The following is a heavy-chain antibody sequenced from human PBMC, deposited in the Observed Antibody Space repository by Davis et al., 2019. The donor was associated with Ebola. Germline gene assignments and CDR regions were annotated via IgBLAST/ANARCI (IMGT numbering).Heavy chain of an antibody. CDR2: MNQKRVNT. CDR1: GYTLTRHG. D-gene: IGHD3-10*01. Sequence: AASVTVSCKASGYTLTRHGFKWLRQANGQELEWVGWMNQKRVNTGYAEKFQGRVTMTRNTSISTAYMELSSLGSEDTAVYYCARGRGRFGELIKNWFDPWGQGTLVTVSS. J-gene: IGHJ5*02. CDR3: ARGRGRFGELIKNWFDP. V-gene: IGHV1-8*01.